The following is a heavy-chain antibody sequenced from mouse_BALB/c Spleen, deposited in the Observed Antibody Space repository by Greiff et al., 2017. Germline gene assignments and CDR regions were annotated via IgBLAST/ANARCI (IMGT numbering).Heavy chain of an antibody. Sequence: QVQLQQSGPELVKPGASVKISCKASGYAFSSSWMNWVKQRPGQGLEWIGRIYPGDGDTNYNGKFKGKATLTADKSSSTAYMQLSSLTSVDSAVYFCARLGYYGSSYEDYWGQGTTLTVSS. V-gene: IGHV1-82*01. CDR3: ARLGYYGSSYEDY. CDR2: IYPGDGDT. J-gene: IGHJ2*01. CDR1: GYAFSSSW. D-gene: IGHD1-1*01.